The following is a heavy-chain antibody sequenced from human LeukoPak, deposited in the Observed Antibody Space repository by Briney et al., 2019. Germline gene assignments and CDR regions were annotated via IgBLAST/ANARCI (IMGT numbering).Heavy chain of an antibody. CDR1: VDSISGSCYY. CDR2: IYYSGST. V-gene: IGHV4-39*01. J-gene: IGHJ4*02. D-gene: IGHD3-10*01. CDR3: VRHYGP. Sequence: SGTLSLTWTVSVDSISGSCYYWGWFRQPPGKGLEWIGSIYYSGSTYYNPSLKSRVTISVDTSKNQFSLKLNSVTATDTAVYYCVRHYGPWGQGTLVTVSS.